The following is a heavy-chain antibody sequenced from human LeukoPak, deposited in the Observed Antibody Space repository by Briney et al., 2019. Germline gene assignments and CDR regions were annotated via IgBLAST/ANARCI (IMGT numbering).Heavy chain of an antibody. Sequence: GGSLRLSCAASGFTFNIFGMHWVRQVPGKGLEWVTFIQYNGNNKYYTESVKGRFTISRDNSKNTLYLQMNSLRAGDTAVYYCARDRVFYNYDAFDIWGQGTMVTVSS. V-gene: IGHV3-30*02. CDR2: IQYNGNNK. CDR3: ARDRVFYNYDAFDI. J-gene: IGHJ3*02. CDR1: GFTFNIFG. D-gene: IGHD1-20*01.